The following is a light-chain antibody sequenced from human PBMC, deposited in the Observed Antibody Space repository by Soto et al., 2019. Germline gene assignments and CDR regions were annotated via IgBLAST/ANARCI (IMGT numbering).Light chain of an antibody. CDR3: QQYNTYPWT. V-gene: IGKV1-5*03. CDR2: RAS. Sequence: DIQMTQSPSTLSASVGDRVTITCRASQNINTWLAWYQQKPGKGPTLLIYRASRLESGVPSRFSGSGSGTEFALTISSLQPADFATYYCQQYNTYPWTFGQGTKVDIK. J-gene: IGKJ1*01. CDR1: QNINTW.